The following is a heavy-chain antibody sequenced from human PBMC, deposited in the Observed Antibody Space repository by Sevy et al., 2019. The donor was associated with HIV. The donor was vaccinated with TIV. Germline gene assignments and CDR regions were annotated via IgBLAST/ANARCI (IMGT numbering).Heavy chain of an antibody. Sequence: GGSLRLSCAVSGFIFSGYSMNWVRQAPGKGLEWVSYISSSSDIIYYPDSVKGRFTISRDNARNSLYLQMNSLRDEDTAVYYCARTIAAAETFDYWGQGALVTVSS. J-gene: IGHJ4*02. V-gene: IGHV3-48*02. CDR1: GFIFSGYS. CDR3: ARTIAAAETFDY. D-gene: IGHD6-25*01. CDR2: ISSSSDII.